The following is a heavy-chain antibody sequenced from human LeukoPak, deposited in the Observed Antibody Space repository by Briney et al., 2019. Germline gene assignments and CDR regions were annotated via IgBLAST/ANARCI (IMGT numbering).Heavy chain of an antibody. J-gene: IGHJ4*02. Sequence: GGSLRLSCAASGFTFSSYAMSWVRQAPGKGLEWVSAISGSGGSTYYADSVKGRFTISRDNSKNTLYLQMNSLRAEDTAVYYCASRGSSGWYQGGFDYWGQGTLVTVSS. CDR3: ASRGSSGWYQGGFDY. CDR1: GFTFSSYA. V-gene: IGHV3-23*01. CDR2: ISGSGGST. D-gene: IGHD6-19*01.